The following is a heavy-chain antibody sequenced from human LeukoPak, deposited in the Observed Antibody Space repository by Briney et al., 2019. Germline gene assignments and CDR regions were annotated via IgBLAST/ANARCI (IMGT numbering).Heavy chain of an antibody. CDR2: IYYSGST. D-gene: IGHD4-23*01. J-gene: IGHJ4*02. CDR1: GGSISSHY. V-gene: IGHV4-59*11. CDR3: ARGIGNLAY. Sequence: PSETLSLTCTVSGGSISSHYWSWTRQPPGKGLEWIGYIYYSGSTNYNPSLKSRVTISVDTSKNQFSLKLSSVTAADTAVYYCARGIGNLAYWGQGTLVTVSS.